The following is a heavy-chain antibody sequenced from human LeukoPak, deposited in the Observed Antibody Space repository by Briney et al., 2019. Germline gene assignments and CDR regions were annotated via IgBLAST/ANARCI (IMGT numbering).Heavy chain of an antibody. CDR2: IDAIDSNI. V-gene: IGHV5-10-1*01. D-gene: IGHD3-10*01. CDR1: GYSFTIYW. Sequence: PGGTLKVTCKGSGYSFTIYWISGVRQMPGKGLEGIGSIDAIDSNINYSLCFQAHVPISAHKSIPTAYPQWSRLKASDTAVYYCARHGAGYCSGSNDWFDPWGQGTLVTVSS. CDR3: ARHGAGYCSGSNDWFDP. J-gene: IGHJ5*02.